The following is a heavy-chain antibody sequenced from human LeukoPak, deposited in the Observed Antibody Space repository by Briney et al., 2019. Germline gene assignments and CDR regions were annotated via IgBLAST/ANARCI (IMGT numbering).Heavy chain of an antibody. CDR2: IYTSGST. CDR1: GGSFSGYY. V-gene: IGHV4-4*09. D-gene: IGHD6-19*01. J-gene: IGHJ4*02. Sequence: PSETLSLTCAVYGGSFSGYYWSWIRQPPGKGLEWIGYIYTSGSTNYNPSLKSRVTISVDTSKNQFSLKLSSVTAADTAVYYCARHKWVAGYYFDYWGQGTLVTVSS. CDR3: ARHKWVAGYYFDY.